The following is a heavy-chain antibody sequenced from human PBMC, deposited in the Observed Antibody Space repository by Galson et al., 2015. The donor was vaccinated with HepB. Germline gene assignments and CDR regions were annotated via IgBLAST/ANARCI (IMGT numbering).Heavy chain of an antibody. CDR2: TYYRSKWYN. Sequence: AISGDSVSSNSAAWNWIRQSPSRGLEWLGRTYYRSKWYNDYAVSVKSRITINPDTSKNQFSLQLNSVTPEDTAVYYCARDSITGTEKDPMQYYYGMDVWGQGTTVTVSS. CDR3: ARDSITGTEKDPMQYYYGMDV. V-gene: IGHV6-1*01. D-gene: IGHD1-20*01. J-gene: IGHJ6*02. CDR1: GDSVSSNSAA.